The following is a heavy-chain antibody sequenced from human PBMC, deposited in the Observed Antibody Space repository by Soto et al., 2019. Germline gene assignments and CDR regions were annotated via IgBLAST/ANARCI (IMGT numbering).Heavy chain of an antibody. D-gene: IGHD5-18*01. CDR1: GGSISSYY. V-gene: IGHV4-59*01. CDR2: IYYSGST. J-gene: IGHJ4*02. Sequence: PSETLSLTCTVSGGSISSYYWSWIRQPPGKGLEWIGYIYYSGSTNYNPSLKSRVTISVDTSKNQFSLKLSSVTAADTAVYYCARSGQGYSYGYYFDYWGQGTLVTVSS. CDR3: ARSGQGYSYGYYFDY.